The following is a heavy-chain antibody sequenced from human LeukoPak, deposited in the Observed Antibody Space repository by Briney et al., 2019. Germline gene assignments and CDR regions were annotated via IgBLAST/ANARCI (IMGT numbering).Heavy chain of an antibody. J-gene: IGHJ3*02. CDR1: GYTFTGYY. CDR2: ISAYNGNT. CDR3: ARVSYDILTGHRAFDI. V-gene: IGHV1-18*04. D-gene: IGHD3-9*01. Sequence: ASVKVSCKASGYTFTGYYIHWVRQAPGQGLEWMGWISAYNGNTNYAQKLQGRVTMTTDTSTSTAYMELRSLRSDDTAVYYCARVSYDILTGHRAFDIWGQGTMVTVSS.